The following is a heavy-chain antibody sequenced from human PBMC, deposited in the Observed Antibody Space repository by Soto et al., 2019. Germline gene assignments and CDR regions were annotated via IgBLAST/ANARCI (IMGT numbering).Heavy chain of an antibody. CDR1: GHSINSDYY. V-gene: IGHV4-38-2*02. CDR3: ARHYSSGSRNWFDP. Sequence: SETLSLTCTVAGHSINSDYYWGWIRQPPGKGLEWIGSIYPGGGTYYNPSLRSRVTISVDTSKNQFSLKLSSVTAADTAVFYCARHYSSGSRNWFDPWGQGTLVTVPS. CDR2: IYPGGGT. J-gene: IGHJ5*02. D-gene: IGHD6-19*01.